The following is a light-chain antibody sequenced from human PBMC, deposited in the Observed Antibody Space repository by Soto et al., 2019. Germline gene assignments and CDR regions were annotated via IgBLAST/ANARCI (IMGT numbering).Light chain of an antibody. CDR1: QSVSSN. CDR3: QQYDNWPLT. V-gene: IGKV3-15*01. CDR2: AAS. J-gene: IGKJ4*01. Sequence: IVMTQSPVTLSVSPGEIATLSCRASQSVSSNLAGYQQRPGQAPRLLMYAASTPATGIPARFSGSGSGTEFSLTISGLQSEDFVVYFCQQYDNWPLTFGGGTKVE.